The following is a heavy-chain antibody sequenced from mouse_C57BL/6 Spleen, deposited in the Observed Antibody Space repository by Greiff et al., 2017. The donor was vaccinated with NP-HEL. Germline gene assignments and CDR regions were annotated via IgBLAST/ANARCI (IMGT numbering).Heavy chain of an antibody. Sequence: VQLQQSGTVLARPGASVKMSCKTSGYTFTSYWMHWVKQRPGQGLAWIGAIYPGNSDTSYNQKFKGKAKLTAVTSASTAYMELSSLTNEDSAVYYCTSEGGYYVSFDYWGQGTTLTVSS. V-gene: IGHV1-5*01. J-gene: IGHJ2*01. D-gene: IGHD2-3*01. CDR3: TSEGGYYVSFDY. CDR2: IYPGNSDT. CDR1: GYTFTSYW.